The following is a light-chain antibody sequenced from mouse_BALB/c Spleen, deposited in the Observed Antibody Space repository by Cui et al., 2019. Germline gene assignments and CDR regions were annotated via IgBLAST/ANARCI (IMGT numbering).Light chain of an antibody. V-gene: IGKV12-46*01. CDR3: QHFWGTPYT. CDR1: DNIYSN. J-gene: IGKJ2*01. Sequence: DIQMTQSPASLSVSVGETVTITCRASDNIYSNLAWYQQKQGKSPQLLVYAATNLADGVPSRFSGSGSGTQYSLKINSLQSEDFGSYYCQHFWGTPYTFGGGTKLEIE. CDR2: AAT.